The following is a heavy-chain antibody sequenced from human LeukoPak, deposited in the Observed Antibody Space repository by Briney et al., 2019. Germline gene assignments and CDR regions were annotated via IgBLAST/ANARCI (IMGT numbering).Heavy chain of an antibody. CDR2: IKQDGSEK. V-gene: IGHV3-7*01. J-gene: IGHJ4*02. Sequence: GGSLRLSCAASGFTFSSYCMSWVRQAPGKGLERVANIKQDGSEKYYVDSVKGRFTISRDNAKNSLYLQMNSLRAEDTAVYYCARSKSITMIVVVSPLDYWGQGTLVTVSS. D-gene: IGHD3-22*01. CDR1: GFTFSSYC. CDR3: ARSKSITMIVVVSPLDY.